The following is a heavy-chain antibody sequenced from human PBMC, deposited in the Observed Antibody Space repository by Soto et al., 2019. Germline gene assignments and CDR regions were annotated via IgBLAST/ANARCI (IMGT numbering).Heavy chain of an antibody. D-gene: IGHD3-22*01. V-gene: IGHV3-23*01. CDR1: GFTFSSYA. CDR3: AKGVVVGQPLY. Sequence: GGSLSLSCAAAGFTFSSYAMSWVRQAPGKGLEWVSAISGSGGSTYYADSVKGRFTISRDNSKNTLYLQMNSLRAEDTAVYYCAKGVVVGQPLYWGQGTLVTVSS. J-gene: IGHJ4*02. CDR2: ISGSGGST.